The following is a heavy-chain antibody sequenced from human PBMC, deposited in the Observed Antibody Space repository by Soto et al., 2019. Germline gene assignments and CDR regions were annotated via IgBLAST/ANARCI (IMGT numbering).Heavy chain of an antibody. J-gene: IGHJ4*02. V-gene: IGHV1-18*01. CDR3: ARDLRELLWFGELLSPLIDY. CDR2: ISAYNGNT. D-gene: IGHD3-10*01. Sequence: ASVKVSCKASGYTFTSYGISWVRQAPGQGLEWMGWISAYNGNTNYAQKLQGRVTMTTDTSTSTAYMELRSLRSDDTAVYYCARDLRELLWFGELLSPLIDYWGQGTLVTVSS. CDR1: GYTFTSYG.